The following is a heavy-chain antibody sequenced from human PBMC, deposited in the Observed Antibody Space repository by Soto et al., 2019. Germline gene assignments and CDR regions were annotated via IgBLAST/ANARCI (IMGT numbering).Heavy chain of an antibody. D-gene: IGHD4-17*01. Sequence: SETLSHTCAVSGGSISSGGYSWSWIRQPPGKGLEWIGYIYHSGSTYYNPSLKSRVTISVDRSKNQFSLKLSSVTAADTAVYYCARDKSGDYGNFDYWGQGTLVTVSS. CDR2: IYHSGST. CDR1: GGSISSGGYS. V-gene: IGHV4-30-2*01. J-gene: IGHJ4*02. CDR3: ARDKSGDYGNFDY.